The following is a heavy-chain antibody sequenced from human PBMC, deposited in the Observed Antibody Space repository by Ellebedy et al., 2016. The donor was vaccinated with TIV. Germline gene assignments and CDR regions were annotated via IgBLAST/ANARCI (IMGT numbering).Heavy chain of an antibody. V-gene: IGHV4-34*01. CDR1: GASFNGYY. D-gene: IGHD2-15*01. Sequence: SEPLSLTXGASGASFNGYYWSWIRQPPGKGLEWIGEVLHSGNTNYNPSLKSRVTISVDKSRKQLSLKVTSVTAADTAVYYCARGRTEYGSGREDNDAFDIWGQGTVVTVSS. J-gene: IGHJ3*02. CDR2: VLHSGNT. CDR3: ARGRTEYGSGREDNDAFDI.